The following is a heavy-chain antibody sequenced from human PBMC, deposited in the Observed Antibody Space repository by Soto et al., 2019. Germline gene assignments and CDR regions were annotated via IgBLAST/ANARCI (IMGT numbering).Heavy chain of an antibody. CDR3: AKNTRGHSSSFDY. D-gene: IGHD6-13*01. J-gene: IGHJ4*02. CDR2: ISYDGSNK. V-gene: IGHV3-30*18. CDR1: GFTFSSYG. Sequence: QVQLVESGGGVVQPGRSLRLSCAASGFTFSSYGMHWVRQAPGKGLEWVAVISYDGSNKYYADSVKGRFTISRDNSKNTLYLQMNSLRAEDTAVYYCAKNTRGHSSSFDYWGQGNLVTVSS.